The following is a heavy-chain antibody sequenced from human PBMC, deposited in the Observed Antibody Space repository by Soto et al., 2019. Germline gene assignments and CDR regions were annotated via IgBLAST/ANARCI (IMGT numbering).Heavy chain of an antibody. CDR3: VKDLRPNGWLFGP. V-gene: IGHV3-23*01. D-gene: IGHD6-19*01. Sequence: GTLRLPCAVSGFNFYNYAMTWVRQAPGKGLEWVSGISGYGTRTYYVDSVKGRFTISRDNSKKTVFFQMNSLRAEDTALYYFVKDLRPNGWLFGPWGQGTRVTVPS. CDR1: GFNFYNYA. CDR2: ISGYGTRT. J-gene: IGHJ5*02.